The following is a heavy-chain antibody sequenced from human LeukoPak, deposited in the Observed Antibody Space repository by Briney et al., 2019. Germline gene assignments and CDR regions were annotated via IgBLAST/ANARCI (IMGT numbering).Heavy chain of an antibody. CDR1: GFTVSGNY. V-gene: IGHV3-53*01. CDR3: AREEGPYSSTLRGQ. J-gene: IGHJ4*02. CDR2: MYSSGST. D-gene: IGHD6-19*01. Sequence: PGGSLRLSCAVSGFTVSGNYMSWVRQAPGKGLEWVSVMYSSGSTDYADSVKGRFTISRDNSKNTLYLQMNSLRAEDTAVYYCAREEGPYSSTLRGQWGQGTLVTVSS.